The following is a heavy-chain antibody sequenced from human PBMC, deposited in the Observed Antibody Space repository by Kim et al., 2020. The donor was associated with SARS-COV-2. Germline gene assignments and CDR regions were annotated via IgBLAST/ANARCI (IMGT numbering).Heavy chain of an antibody. V-gene: IGHV3-73*01. J-gene: IGHJ4*02. D-gene: IGHD6-6*01. CDR1: GFTFSGSA. CDR3: SRVDSSDYFDY. CDR2: IRSKADSSAT. Sequence: GGSLRLSCAASGFTFSGSAIHWVRQASGKGPEWVGRIRSKADSSATIYAASVKGRFTISRDDSKNTAYLQMNSLKTEDTAVYYCSRVDSSDYFDYWGQGTLVAVSS.